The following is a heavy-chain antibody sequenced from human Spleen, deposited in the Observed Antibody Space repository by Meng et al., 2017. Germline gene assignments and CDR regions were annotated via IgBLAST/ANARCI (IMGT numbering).Heavy chain of an antibody. Sequence: GSLKISCAASGFTFSSYAMSWVRQAPGKGLEWVSAISGSGGSTYYADSVKGRFTISRDNSKNTLYLQMNSLRAEDTAVYYCARSPIDKYDLSALPLDYWGQGTLVTVSS. CDR2: ISGSGGST. V-gene: IGHV3-23*01. CDR1: GFTFSSYA. CDR3: ARSPIDKYDLSALPLDY. J-gene: IGHJ4*02. D-gene: IGHD3-22*01.